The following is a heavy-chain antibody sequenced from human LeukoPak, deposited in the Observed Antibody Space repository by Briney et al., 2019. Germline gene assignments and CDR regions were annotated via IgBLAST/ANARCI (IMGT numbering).Heavy chain of an antibody. Sequence: SGILSLTCAVSGGSISSSNWWSWVRQPPGKGLEWIGEIYHSGSTNYNPSLKSRVTISVDKSKNQFSLKLSSVTAADTAVYYCARVGGSAAGSKFDYWGQGTLVTVSS. CDR1: GGSISSSNW. D-gene: IGHD6-13*01. J-gene: IGHJ4*02. CDR3: ARVGGSAAGSKFDY. V-gene: IGHV4-4*02. CDR2: IYHSGST.